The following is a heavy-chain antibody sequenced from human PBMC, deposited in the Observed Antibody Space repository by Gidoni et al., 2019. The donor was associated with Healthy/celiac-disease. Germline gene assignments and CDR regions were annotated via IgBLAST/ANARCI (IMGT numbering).Heavy chain of an antibody. V-gene: IGHV4-34*01. Sequence: QVQLQQWGAGLLKPSETLSLTCAVYGGSFSGYYWSWIRQPPGKGLEWIGEINHSGSTNYNPSLKSRVTISVDTSKNQFSLKLSSVTAADTAVYYCARGPICTNGVCNFYSSGWYVWGQGTTVTVSS. D-gene: IGHD2-8*01. CDR2: INHSGST. CDR3: ARGPICTNGVCNFYSSGWYV. CDR1: GGSFSGYY. J-gene: IGHJ6*02.